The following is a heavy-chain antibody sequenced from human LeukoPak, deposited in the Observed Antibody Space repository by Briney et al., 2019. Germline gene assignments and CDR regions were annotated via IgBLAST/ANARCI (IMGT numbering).Heavy chain of an antibody. J-gene: IGHJ4*02. CDR3: ALGYCGGDCYGYYFDY. CDR1: GVSMSSGAFY. V-gene: IGHV4-31*03. CDR2: IYYSGST. Sequence: SETLSLTCTVSGVSMSSGAFYWSWIRQHPGKGLEWIGNIYYSGSTYYNPSLKSRVTISVDTSKNQFSLKLSSVTAADTAVYYCALGYCGGDCYGYYFDYWGQGTLVTVSS. D-gene: IGHD2-21*02.